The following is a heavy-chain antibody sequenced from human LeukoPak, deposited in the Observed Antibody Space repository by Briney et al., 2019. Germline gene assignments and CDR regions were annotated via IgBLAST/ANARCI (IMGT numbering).Heavy chain of an antibody. D-gene: IGHD3-3*01. CDR3: ARGLEWFLSGYFDY. Sequence: PSETLSLTCAVSGGSISSSNWWSWVRQPPGKGLEWIGEIYHSGSTNYNPSLKSRVTISVDTSKNQFSLKLSSVTAADTAVYYCARGLEWFLSGYFDYWGQGTLVTVSS. J-gene: IGHJ4*02. CDR1: GGSISSSNW. V-gene: IGHV4-4*02. CDR2: IYHSGST.